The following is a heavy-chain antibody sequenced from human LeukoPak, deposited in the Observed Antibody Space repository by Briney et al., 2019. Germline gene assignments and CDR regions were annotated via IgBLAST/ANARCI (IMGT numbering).Heavy chain of an antibody. V-gene: IGHV1-46*01. CDR2: IYPRDGST. J-gene: IGHJ4*02. Sequence: ASVKVSCKASGYTFTSNYIHWVRQAPGQGLEWMEMIYPRDGSTSYAQKFQGRVTVTRDTSTSTVHMELSGLRSEDTAVYYCARDQEGFDYWGQGTLVTVSS. CDR1: GYTFTSNY. CDR3: ARDQEGFDY.